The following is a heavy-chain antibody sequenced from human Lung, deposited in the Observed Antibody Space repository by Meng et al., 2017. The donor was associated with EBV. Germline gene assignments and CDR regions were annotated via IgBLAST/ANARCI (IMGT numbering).Heavy chain of an antibody. CDR3: ANAGRFGESLGDY. V-gene: IGHV4-31*03. CDR1: GGSISSGDSS. CDR2: IYYTGSS. J-gene: IGHJ4*02. D-gene: IGHD3-10*01. Sequence: QGQPQESRPGPVKPSQTLSLTCSVSGGSISSGDSSWSWIRQPPGKGLEWIGYIYYTGSSFYNPSLKSRVTISVDTSKNQFSLNLSSVTAADTAVYYCANAGRFGESLGDYWGQGILVTVSS.